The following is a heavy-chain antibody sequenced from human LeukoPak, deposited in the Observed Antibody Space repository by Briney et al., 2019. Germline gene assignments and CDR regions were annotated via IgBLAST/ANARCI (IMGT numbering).Heavy chain of an antibody. D-gene: IGHD2-15*01. CDR3: ASYVVVVAATGY. CDR1: GGSISSSSYY. J-gene: IGHJ4*02. CDR2: IYYSGST. V-gene: IGHV4-39*01. Sequence: PSETLSLTCTVSGGSISSSSYYWGWIRQPPGKGLEWIGSIYYSGSTYYKPSLKSQVTISVDTSKNQFSLKLSSVTAADTAVYYCASYVVVVAATGYWGQGTLVTVSS.